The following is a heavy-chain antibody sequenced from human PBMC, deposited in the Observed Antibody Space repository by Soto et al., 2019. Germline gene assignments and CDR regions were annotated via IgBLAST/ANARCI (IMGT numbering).Heavy chain of an antibody. CDR1: GYTFTSYY. CDR2: INPSGGST. J-gene: IGHJ6*02. D-gene: IGHD3-10*01. CDR3: ARGYGSGSYSDGTYYYYYGMDV. V-gene: IGHV1-46*01. Sequence: ASVKVSWKPSGYTFTSYYMHWVRQAPGQGLEWMGIINPSGGSTSYAQKFQGRVTMTRDTSTSTVYMELSSLRSEDTAVYYCARGYGSGSYSDGTYYYYYGMDVCGQGTTVTVSS.